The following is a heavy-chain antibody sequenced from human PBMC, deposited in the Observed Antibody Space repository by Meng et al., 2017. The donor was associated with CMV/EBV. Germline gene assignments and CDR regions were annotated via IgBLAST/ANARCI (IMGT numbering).Heavy chain of an antibody. J-gene: IGHJ5*02. CDR1: SSSSSYC. CDR3: ARVSIVVVVAATWWFDP. V-gene: IGHV4-39*07. D-gene: IGHD2-15*01. Sequence: SSSSSYCWGWIRQPPGKGLEWIGSIYYSGSTYYNPSLKRRVTISVDTSKNQFSLKLSSVTAADTAVYYCARVSIVVVVAATWWFDPWGQGTLVTVSS. CDR2: IYYSGST.